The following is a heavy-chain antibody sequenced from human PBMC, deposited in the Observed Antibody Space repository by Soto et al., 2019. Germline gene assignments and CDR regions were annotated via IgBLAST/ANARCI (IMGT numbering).Heavy chain of an antibody. V-gene: IGHV1-18*01. Sequence: ASVKVSCKASGYTFTSYGISCVRQAPGQGLEWMGWISAYNGNTNYAQKLQGRVTMTTDTSTSTAYMELRSLRSDDTAVYYCARRGYSSSPYYYYYMDVWGKGTTVTVSS. CDR1: GYTFTSYG. J-gene: IGHJ6*03. CDR3: ARRGYSSSPYYYYYMDV. CDR2: ISAYNGNT. D-gene: IGHD6-19*01.